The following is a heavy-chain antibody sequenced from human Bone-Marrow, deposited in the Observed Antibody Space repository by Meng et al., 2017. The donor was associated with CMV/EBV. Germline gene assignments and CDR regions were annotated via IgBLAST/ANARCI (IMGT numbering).Heavy chain of an antibody. D-gene: IGHD1-14*01. Sequence: ASVKVSCKASGYTFTGYFMHWVRQAPGQGLEWMGWINPNSGGTNYAQKFQGRVTMTRDTSISTAYMELSRLRSDDTAVYYCARVLRGYYGMDVWGQGTTVTVSS. CDR1: GYTFTGYF. V-gene: IGHV1-2*02. J-gene: IGHJ6*02. CDR3: ARVLRGYYGMDV. CDR2: INPNSGGT.